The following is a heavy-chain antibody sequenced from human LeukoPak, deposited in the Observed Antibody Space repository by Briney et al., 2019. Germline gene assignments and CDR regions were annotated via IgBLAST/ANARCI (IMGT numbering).Heavy chain of an antibody. Sequence: GGFLRLSCAASGFTFRSSAMHWVRQAPGKGLEWVAVMSYDGSNKYYADSVKGRFTISRDSSKNTLYLQMNSLRAEDTAVYYCARDLPDSSGWGIDYWGQGTLVAVSS. J-gene: IGHJ4*02. CDR3: ARDLPDSSGWGIDY. D-gene: IGHD6-19*01. V-gene: IGHV3-30-3*01. CDR1: GFTFRSSA. CDR2: MSYDGSNK.